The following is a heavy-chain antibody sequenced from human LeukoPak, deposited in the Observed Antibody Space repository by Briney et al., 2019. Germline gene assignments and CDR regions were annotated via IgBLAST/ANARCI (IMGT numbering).Heavy chain of an antibody. CDR1: GFSLSTSGMC. V-gene: IGHV2-5*08. CDR3: AHFHYGSDFVRYFQH. D-gene: IGHD4-17*01. Sequence: SGPTLVKPTQTLTLTCTFSGFSLSTSGMCVSWIRQPPGKALEWLALIYWNDDKRYSPSLKSRLAITKDTSKNQVVLTMTNMDPVDTATYFCAHFHYGSDFVRYFQHWGQGTLVTVSS. CDR2: IYWNDDK. J-gene: IGHJ1*01.